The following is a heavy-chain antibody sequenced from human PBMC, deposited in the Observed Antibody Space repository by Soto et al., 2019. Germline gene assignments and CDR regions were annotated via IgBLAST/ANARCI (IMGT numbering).Heavy chain of an antibody. V-gene: IGHV4-59*01. CDR1: GGSIGSYY. CDR3: ARDGGFYYGMDV. CDR2: IYYSGST. Sequence: QVQLQESSRGLVKPSETLSLTCTVSGGSIGSYYWNWIRQPPGKGLEWIGYIYYSGSTNYNPSLKSRVTISVDTSKNQFSLKLSSVTAADTAVYYCARDGGFYYGMDVWGQGTTVTVSS. D-gene: IGHD3-3*01. J-gene: IGHJ6*02.